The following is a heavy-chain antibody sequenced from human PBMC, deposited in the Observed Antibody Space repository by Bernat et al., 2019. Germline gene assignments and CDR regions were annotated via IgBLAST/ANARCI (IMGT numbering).Heavy chain of an antibody. Sequence: QLQLQESGPGLVKPSETLSLTCTVSGGSISSYYWGWIRQPPGKGLEWIGSIYYSGSTYYNPSLKSRVTISVDTSKNQFSLKLSSVTAADTAVYYCARVTVTTGYYYYYMDVWGKGTTVTVSS. CDR3: ARVTVTTGYYYYYMDV. V-gene: IGHV4-39*01. CDR2: IYYSGST. J-gene: IGHJ6*03. CDR1: GGSISSYY. D-gene: IGHD4-11*01.